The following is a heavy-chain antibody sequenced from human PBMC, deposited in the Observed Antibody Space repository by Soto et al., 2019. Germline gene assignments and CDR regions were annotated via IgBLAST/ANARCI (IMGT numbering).Heavy chain of an antibody. Sequence: GGSLRLSCAASGFTVSSNYMSWVRQAPGKGLEWVSVIYSGGSTYYGDSVKGRFTIARHNSKNTLYLQMNSLRAEDTAVYYGARGAVGYCSGGSCYAFDIWGQGTMVTVSS. CDR1: GFTVSSNY. V-gene: IGHV3-53*04. J-gene: IGHJ3*02. D-gene: IGHD2-15*01. CDR3: ARGAVGYCSGGSCYAFDI. CDR2: IYSGGST.